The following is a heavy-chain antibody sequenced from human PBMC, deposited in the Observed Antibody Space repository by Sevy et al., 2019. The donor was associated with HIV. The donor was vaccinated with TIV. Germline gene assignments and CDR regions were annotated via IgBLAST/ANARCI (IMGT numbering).Heavy chain of an antibody. J-gene: IGHJ6*02. D-gene: IGHD3-3*01. CDR1: GFTFNSYA. Sequence: GGSLRLSCVASGFTFNSYAMSWVRQAPGKGLQWILVISGSGGTTFYADSVKGRFTISRDNSRNTVFLQMNSLRAEDTAAYYCARRPDLGEVIPTGVMAVWGHGTTVTVSS. CDR2: ISGSGGTT. CDR3: ARRPDLGEVIPTGVMAV. V-gene: IGHV3-23*01.